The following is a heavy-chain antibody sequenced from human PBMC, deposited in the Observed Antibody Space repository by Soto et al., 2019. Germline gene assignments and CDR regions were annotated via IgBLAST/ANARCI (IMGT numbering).Heavy chain of an antibody. CDR3: ARMGYYDFWSGYLNWFDP. CDR1: GGTFSSYA. CDR2: IIPIFGTA. D-gene: IGHD3-3*01. J-gene: IGHJ5*02. Sequence: QVQLVQSGAEVKKPGSSVKVSCKASGGTFSSYAISWVRQAPGQGLEWMGGIIPIFGTANYAQKFQGRVKITAEESTSTAYMELSSLRSEDTAVYYCARMGYYDFWSGYLNWFDPWGQGTLVTVSS. V-gene: IGHV1-69*12.